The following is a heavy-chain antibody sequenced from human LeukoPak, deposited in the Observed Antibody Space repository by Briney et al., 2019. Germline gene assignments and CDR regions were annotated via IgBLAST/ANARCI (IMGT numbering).Heavy chain of an antibody. CDR2: IKQDGSEK. D-gene: IGHD2-21*01. Sequence: GGSLRLSCAASGFTSRSYWMSWVRQAPGKGLEWVANIKQDGSEKYYVDSVKGRFTISRDNAKNSLYLQMKSLRADDTAVYYCARLEHGDYGIDYWGQGTLVTVSS. V-gene: IGHV3-7*05. CDR3: ARLEHGDYGIDY. CDR1: GFTSRSYW. J-gene: IGHJ4*02.